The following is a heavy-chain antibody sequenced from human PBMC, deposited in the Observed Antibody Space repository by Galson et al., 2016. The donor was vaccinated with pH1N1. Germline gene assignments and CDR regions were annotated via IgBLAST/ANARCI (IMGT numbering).Heavy chain of an antibody. D-gene: IGHD3-16*01. Sequence: SLRLSCAVSGISFGSYGMSWVRQVPGKGLEWVAGISGGGGSTYYAESAKGRFTIARDNRKNTLSLQMNSLRGDDTAIYYGTKGEDLMLVFPYDSWGQGTLVTVSS. CDR1: GISFGSYG. CDR2: ISGGGGST. V-gene: IGHV3-23*01. J-gene: IGHJ4*02. CDR3: TKGEDLMLVFPYDS.